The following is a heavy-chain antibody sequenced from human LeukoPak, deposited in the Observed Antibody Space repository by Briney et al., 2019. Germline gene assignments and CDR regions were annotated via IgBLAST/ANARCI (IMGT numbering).Heavy chain of an antibody. CDR1: EFTFGDYD. J-gene: IGHJ4*02. V-gene: IGHV3-23*01. D-gene: IGHD3-10*01. CDR3: AKGPNFGSWRALDY. CDR2: ISGDGLGT. Sequence: RSGGSLTLSCAASEFTFGDYDMSWVRQTLGKGLEWVSSISGDGLGTWYVDSVRGRFTTSRDKPRNTLYLQLNSLRVDDTAVYYCAKGPNFGSWRALDYWGQGSLVTVSS.